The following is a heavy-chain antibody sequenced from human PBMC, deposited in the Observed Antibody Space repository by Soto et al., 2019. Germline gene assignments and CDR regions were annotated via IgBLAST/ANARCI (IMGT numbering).Heavy chain of an antibody. J-gene: IGHJ4*02. CDR3: ARIAAAGTLIAVAGTHNYYFDY. CDR1: GYSFSDYW. V-gene: IGHV5-51*01. D-gene: IGHD6-13*01. CDR2: IYPGDSDT. Sequence: GEALKISCKASGYSFSDYWIGWVRQMPGRGLEWMGIIYPGDSDTRYSPSFQGQVTISADKSISTAYLQWSSLKASDTAMYYCARIAAAGTLIAVAGTHNYYFDYWGQGTLVTVSS.